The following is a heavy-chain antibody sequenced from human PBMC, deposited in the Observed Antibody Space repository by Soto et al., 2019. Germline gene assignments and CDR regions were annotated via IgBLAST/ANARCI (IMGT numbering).Heavy chain of an antibody. J-gene: IGHJ6*03. CDR3: ARAPDDYGGSRRFYYMDV. CDR1: GFTVSSNY. CDR2: IYSGGST. Sequence: EVQLVESGGGLVQPGGSLRLSCAASGFTVSSNYMSWVRQAPGKGLEWVSVIYSGGSTYYADSVKGRFTISRHNSKNTLYLQMNSLRAEDTAVYYCARAPDDYGGSRRFYYMDVWGKGTTVTVSS. V-gene: IGHV3-53*04. D-gene: IGHD4-17*01.